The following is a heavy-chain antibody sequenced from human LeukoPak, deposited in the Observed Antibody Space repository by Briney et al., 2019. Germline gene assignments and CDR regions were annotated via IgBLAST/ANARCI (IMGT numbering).Heavy chain of an antibody. CDR3: AREGDDYGSGTIVGFDY. J-gene: IGHJ4*02. CDR2: MYYSGST. V-gene: IGHV4-30-4*01. Sequence: SQTLSLTCTVSGGSISSGDYYWSWIRQPPGKGLEWIGYMYYSGSTYYNPSLKSRVTISVDTSKNQFSLKLSSVTAADTAVYYCAREGDDYGSGTIVGFDYWGQGTLVTVSS. CDR1: GGSISSGDYY. D-gene: IGHD3-10*01.